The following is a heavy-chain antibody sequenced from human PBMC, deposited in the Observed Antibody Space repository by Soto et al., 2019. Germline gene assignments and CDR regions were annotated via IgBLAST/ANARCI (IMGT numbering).Heavy chain of an antibody. V-gene: IGHV3-23*01. Sequence: GGSLRLSCAASGFTFSSYAMGWVRQGPGKGLEWVAVVSIGGSTHYADSVRGRFTISRDNSKNTLSLQMNSLTAEDTAVYFCAKRRGAGGDFDYWGQGALVTVSS. CDR1: GFTFSSYA. J-gene: IGHJ4*02. CDR2: VSIGGST. CDR3: AKRRGAGGDFDY. D-gene: IGHD2-15*01.